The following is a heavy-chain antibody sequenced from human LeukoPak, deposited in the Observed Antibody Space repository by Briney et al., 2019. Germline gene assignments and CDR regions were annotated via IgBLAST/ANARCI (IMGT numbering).Heavy chain of an antibody. CDR1: GYTFTSYD. Sequence: ASVKVSCKASGYTFTSYDINWVRQATGQGLEWMGWMNPNSGNTGYAQKFQGRVTMIRNTSISTAYMELSSLRSEDTAVYYCARAHPVLLWLGYWGQGTLVTVSS. V-gene: IGHV1-8*01. CDR3: ARAHPVLLWLGY. CDR2: MNPNSGNT. J-gene: IGHJ4*02. D-gene: IGHD3-10*01.